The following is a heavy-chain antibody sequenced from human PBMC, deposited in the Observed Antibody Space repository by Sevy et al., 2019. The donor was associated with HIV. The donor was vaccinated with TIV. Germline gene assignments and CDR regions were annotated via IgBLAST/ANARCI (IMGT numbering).Heavy chain of an antibody. D-gene: IGHD2-15*01. J-gene: IGHJ6*02. V-gene: IGHV3-21*01. CDR1: GFTFSSYA. CDR3: ARDLVLPATTDYYYYGMDV. CDR2: ISGSSTYI. Sequence: GGSLRLSCAASGFTFSSYAMSWVRQAPGKGLEWVSAISGSSTYIYYADSVKGRFTISRDNAKNSLYLQMNSLRAEDTAVYYCARDLVLPATTDYYYYGMDVWGQGTTVTVSS.